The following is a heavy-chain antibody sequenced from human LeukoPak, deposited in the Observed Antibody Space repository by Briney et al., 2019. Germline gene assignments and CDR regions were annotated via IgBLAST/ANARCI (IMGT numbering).Heavy chain of an antibody. V-gene: IGHV4-39*01. J-gene: IGHJ5*01. CDR1: GGSISGSRRY. Sequence: SETLPLTCNVSGGSISGSRRYWGWVRQPPGGGRRGFGSIRYIGTTYSNPSLQSRLTTSETTSRNPFSWKLKSVTAADTSMYYCTRQLSWASDTGDSWGQGTLVTVSS. CDR2: IRYIGTT. CDR3: TRQLSWASDTGDS. D-gene: IGHD6-13*01.